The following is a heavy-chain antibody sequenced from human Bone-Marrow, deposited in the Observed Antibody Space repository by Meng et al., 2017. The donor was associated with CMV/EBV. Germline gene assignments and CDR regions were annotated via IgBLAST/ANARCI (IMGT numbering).Heavy chain of an antibody. D-gene: IGHD6-19*01. CDR1: GFTFSDYY. CDR2: ISSSYKTI. V-gene: IGHV3-11*01. J-gene: IGHJ6*02. Sequence: GESLKISCAASGFTFSDYYMTWIRQAPGKGLEWVSYISSSYKTIYNADSVKGRFTISRDNAKNSLYLQMSSLRAEDTAVYYCARIGSGWHDYYYGMDVWGQGTMVTVSS. CDR3: ARIGSGWHDYYYGMDV.